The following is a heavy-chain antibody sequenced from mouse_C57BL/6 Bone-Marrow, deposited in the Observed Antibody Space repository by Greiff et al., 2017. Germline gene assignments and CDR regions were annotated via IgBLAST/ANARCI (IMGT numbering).Heavy chain of an antibody. CDR3: ARLRRYNGPDWYFDV. Sequence: VQLQQSGAELAKPGASVKLSCKASGYTFTSYWMHWVKQRPGQGLEWIGYLNPSRGYTKYNQKFKDKDTLTADTSSSTAYMQLSSLTNEDSAVYYCARLRRYNGPDWYFDVWGTGTTVTVSS. CDR2: LNPSRGYT. D-gene: IGHD1-2*01. V-gene: IGHV1-7*01. CDR1: GYTFTSYW. J-gene: IGHJ1*03.